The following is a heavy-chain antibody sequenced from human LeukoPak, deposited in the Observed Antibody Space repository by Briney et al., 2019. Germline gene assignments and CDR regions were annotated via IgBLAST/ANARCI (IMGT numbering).Heavy chain of an antibody. Sequence: PGGSLRLSCAASGFTFSSYEMNWVRQAPGKGLEWVSYISRSGSTIYYADSVKGRFTISRDNAKNSLYLQVNSLRAEDTAVYYCARADRYGTTWYGRVDYWGQGTLVTVSS. CDR1: GFTFSSYE. V-gene: IGHV3-48*03. CDR3: ARADRYGTTWYGRVDY. J-gene: IGHJ4*02. CDR2: ISRSGSTI. D-gene: IGHD6-13*01.